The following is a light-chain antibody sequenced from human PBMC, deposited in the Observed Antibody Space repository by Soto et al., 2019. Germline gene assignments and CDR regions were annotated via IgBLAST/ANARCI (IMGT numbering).Light chain of an antibody. CDR2: DVI. CDR3: NSCTSTNTYV. V-gene: IGLV2-14*03. CDR1: SNDVGGYNF. Sequence: QSALTQPASVSGSPGQSITISCTGTSNDVGGYNFVSWYQQHPGKAPKLMIYDVIHRPSGVPNRFSGSKSGNTASLTISGLQAEDEADYYCNSCTSTNTYVFGTGTQLTVL. J-gene: IGLJ1*01.